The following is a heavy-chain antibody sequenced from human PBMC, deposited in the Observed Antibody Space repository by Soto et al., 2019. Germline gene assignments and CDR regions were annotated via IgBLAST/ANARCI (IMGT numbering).Heavy chain of an antibody. J-gene: IGHJ5*02. V-gene: IGHV3-30-3*01. CDR1: GFTFSSYA. Sequence: LRLSCAASGFTFSSYAMHWVRQAPGKGLEWVAVISYDGSNKYYADSVKGRFTISRDNSKNTLYLQMNSLRAEDTAVYYCARDWDRSGGSCYSYEGEEFDPWGQGTLVTVSS. CDR3: ARDWDRSGGSCYSYEGEEFDP. D-gene: IGHD2-15*01. CDR2: ISYDGSNK.